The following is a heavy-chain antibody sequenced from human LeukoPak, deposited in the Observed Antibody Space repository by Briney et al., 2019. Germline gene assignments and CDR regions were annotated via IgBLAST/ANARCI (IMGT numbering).Heavy chain of an antibody. D-gene: IGHD2-15*01. CDR2: ISGSGGST. CDR3: ARAPGYCSGGSCYDY. Sequence: GALRLSCAASGFTFSNYAMSWVRQAPGKGLEWVSLISGSGGSTNYADSVKGRFSISRDNSKNTVYLQMKSLRADDTALYYCARAPGYCSGGSCYDYWGQGTLVTVSS. CDR1: GFTFSNYA. V-gene: IGHV3-23*01. J-gene: IGHJ4*02.